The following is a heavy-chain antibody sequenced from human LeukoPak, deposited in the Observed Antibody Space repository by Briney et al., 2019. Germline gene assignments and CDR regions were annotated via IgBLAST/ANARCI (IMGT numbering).Heavy chain of an antibody. CDR1: GDSVSSNSFA. V-gene: IGHV6-1*01. Sequence: SQTLSLTCAISGDSVSSNSFAWNWIRQSPSRGLEWLGRTYYRSKWYNDYAVSVKSRITINPDTSKNQFSLHLNSVTPEDTAVYYCAGYSYGVRPSWGQGTLVTVSS. CDR3: AGYSYGVRPS. D-gene: IGHD5-18*01. CDR2: TYYRSKWYN. J-gene: IGHJ5*02.